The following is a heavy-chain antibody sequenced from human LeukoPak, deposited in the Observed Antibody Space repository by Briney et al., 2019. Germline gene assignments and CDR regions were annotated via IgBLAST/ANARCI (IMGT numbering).Heavy chain of an antibody. D-gene: IGHD5-12*01. CDR1: GFTFSTYG. Sequence: PGGSLRLSCAASGFTFSTYGMSWVRQAPGKGLEWVSGISGSGGDTYYADSVKGRFTISRDNSKNAVYLQMNSLRAEDTAVYYCAKTGGYGPHYYYYYYMDVWGKGTTVTISS. CDR2: ISGSGGDT. CDR3: AKTGGYGPHYYYYYYMDV. V-gene: IGHV3-23*01. J-gene: IGHJ6*03.